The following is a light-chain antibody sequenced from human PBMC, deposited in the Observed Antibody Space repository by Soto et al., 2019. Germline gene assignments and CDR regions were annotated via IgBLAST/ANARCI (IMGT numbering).Light chain of an antibody. CDR2: GAS. J-gene: IGKJ4*01. Sequence: EIVMTQSRATLSVSPGERATLSCRARQSVSSNLAWYQQKPGQAPRRRIYGASTRATGIPARFSGSGSGTEFTLTISSLQSEEFAVYYWQQYNNWPPLAFGGGTKVEIK. CDR1: QSVSSN. V-gene: IGKV3-15*01. CDR3: QQYNNWPPLA.